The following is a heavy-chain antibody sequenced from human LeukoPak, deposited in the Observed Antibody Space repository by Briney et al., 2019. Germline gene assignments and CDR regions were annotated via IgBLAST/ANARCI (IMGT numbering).Heavy chain of an antibody. CDR1: GFTFDDYG. V-gene: IGHV3-69-1*02. CDR3: ARVDYGSGSYYKSFDY. D-gene: IGHD3-10*01. CDR2: ISSGSTI. Sequence: PGGSLRPSCAASGFTFDDYGMSWVRQAPGKGLEWVSYISSGSTIYYADSVKGRFTISRDNAKNSLYLQMNSLRAEDTAVYYCARVDYGSGSYYKSFDYWGQGTLVTVSS. J-gene: IGHJ4*02.